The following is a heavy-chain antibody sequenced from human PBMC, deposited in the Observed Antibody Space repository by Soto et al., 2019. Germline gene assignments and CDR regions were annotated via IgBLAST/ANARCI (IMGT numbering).Heavy chain of an antibody. CDR2: IYSTGTT. J-gene: IGHJ4*02. Sequence: EVQLVESGGGLIQPGGSLKLSCAASGFTVGNNYMSWVRQAPGEGLEWVSLIYSTGTTKYADSVKGRFTVSRDNAKNTLYLQMTSLRAEDTAVYYCAKDGRGSGSHYNSFGYWGQGTLVTVSS. V-gene: IGHV3-53*01. CDR3: AKDGRGSGSHYNSFGY. D-gene: IGHD3-10*01. CDR1: GFTVGNNY.